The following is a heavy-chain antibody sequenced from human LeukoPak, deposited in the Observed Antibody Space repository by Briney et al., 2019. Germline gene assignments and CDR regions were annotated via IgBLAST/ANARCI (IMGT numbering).Heavy chain of an antibody. J-gene: IGHJ6*02. CDR3: ARDALPPSGYYYYGMDV. V-gene: IGHV4-31*03. D-gene: IGHD7-27*01. Sequence: PSQTLSLTCTVSGGSISSGGYYWSWIRQHPGKGLEWIGYIYYSGSTYYNPSLKSRVTISVDTSKNQFSLKLSSVTAAGTAVYYCARDALPPSGYYYYGMDVWGQGTTVTVSS. CDR2: IYYSGST. CDR1: GGSISSGGYY.